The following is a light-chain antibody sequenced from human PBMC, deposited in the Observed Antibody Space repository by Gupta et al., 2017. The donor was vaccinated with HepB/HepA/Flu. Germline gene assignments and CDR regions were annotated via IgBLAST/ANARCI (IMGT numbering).Light chain of an antibody. CDR1: SSNIGSNT. CDR3: AAWDDSLNGHLV. V-gene: IGLV1-44*01. CDR2: SYN. J-gene: IGLJ2*01. Sequence: QSVLTQPPSASGPPGQRVTISCSGSSSNIGSNTVSWYQHFPGTAPKLLIYSYNERPSGVPDRFSGSKSDTSASLAISGLQSEDEADYYCAAWDDSLNGHLVFGGGTKLTVL.